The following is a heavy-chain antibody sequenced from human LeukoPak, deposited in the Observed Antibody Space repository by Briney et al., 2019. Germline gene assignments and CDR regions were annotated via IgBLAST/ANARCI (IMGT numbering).Heavy chain of an antibody. D-gene: IGHD6-13*01. CDR3: ARQDGIAAAGTLSASY. J-gene: IGHJ4*02. Sequence: RGESLKISCKGSGYSFTSYWIGWVRQLPGKGLEWMGIIYPGDSDTRYSPSFQGQVTISADKSISTAYLQWSSLKASDTAMYYCARQDGIAAAGTLSASYWGQGTLVTVSS. V-gene: IGHV5-51*01. CDR2: IYPGDSDT. CDR1: GYSFTSYW.